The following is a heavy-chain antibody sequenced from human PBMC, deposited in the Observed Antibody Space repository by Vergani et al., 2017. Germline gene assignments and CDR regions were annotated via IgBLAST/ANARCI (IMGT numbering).Heavy chain of an antibody. D-gene: IGHD3-10*01. J-gene: IGHJ6*02. Sequence: QLQLQESGPGLVKPSETLSLTCTVSGGSISSSSYYWGWIRQPPGKGLEWIGSIYYSGSTYYNPSLKSRVTISVDTSKNQFSLKLSSVTAADTAVYYCARDHAVGEYYYGSGGRGWGMDVWGQRP. CDR2: IYYSGST. CDR3: ARDHAVGEYYYGSGGRGWGMDV. CDR1: GGSISSSSYY. V-gene: IGHV4-39*07.